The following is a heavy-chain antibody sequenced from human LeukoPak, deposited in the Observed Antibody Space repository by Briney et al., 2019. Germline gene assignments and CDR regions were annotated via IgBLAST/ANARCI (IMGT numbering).Heavy chain of an antibody. CDR1: GFSFGGYA. CDR2: ISGSGATT. J-gene: IGHJ4*02. CDR3: AKDRAGYNPKGSDY. Sequence: PGGSLRLSCAASGFSFGGYAMSWVRQAPGKGLEWVSTISGSGATTYYADSVRGRFTISRDNSKNTLYLQMSSLRAEDTAIYYCAKDRAGYNPKGSDYWGQGTLVTVSS. D-gene: IGHD5-24*01. V-gene: IGHV3-23*01.